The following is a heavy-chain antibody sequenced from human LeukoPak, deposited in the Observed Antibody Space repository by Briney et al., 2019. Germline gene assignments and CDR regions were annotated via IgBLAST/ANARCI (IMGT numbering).Heavy chain of an antibody. CDR3: ARDYPPY. CDR1: GFTFSSYA. J-gene: IGHJ4*02. V-gene: IGHV3-23*01. Sequence: GGSLRLSCAASGFTFSSYAMSWVRQAPGKGLEWVSAISGSGGSTYYADSAKGRFTISRDNAKNTLYLQMNSLSAEDTALYFCARDYPPYLGQGTLVTVSA. CDR2: ISGSGGST.